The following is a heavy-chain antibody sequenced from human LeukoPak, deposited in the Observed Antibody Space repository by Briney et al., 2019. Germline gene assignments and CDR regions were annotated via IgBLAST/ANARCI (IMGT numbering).Heavy chain of an antibody. CDR2: INPNSGGT. D-gene: IGHD3-22*01. J-gene: IGHJ3*02. CDR1: GYTFTVYY. V-gene: IGHV1-2*02. Sequence: ASVKVSCKASGYTFTVYYMHWVRQAPGQGLEWMGWINPNSGGTHYAQKFQGRVTMTRDTSISTAYMELSRLRSDDTAVYYCARATYYYDSSGYSGGSPRAFDIWGQGTMVTVSS. CDR3: ARATYYYDSSGYSGGSPRAFDI.